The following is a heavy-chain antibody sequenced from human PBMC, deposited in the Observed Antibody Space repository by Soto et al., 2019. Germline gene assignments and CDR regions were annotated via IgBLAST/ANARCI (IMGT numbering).Heavy chain of an antibody. D-gene: IGHD2-15*01. CDR2: INAGNGNT. J-gene: IGHJ5*02. CDR1: GYTFTSYA. CDR3: ARALLGYCSGGSCYPSQYNWFDP. Sequence: GASVKVSCKASGYTFTSYAMHWVRQAPGQRLERMGWINAGNGNTKYSQKFQGRVTITRDTSASTAYMELSSLRSEDTAVYYCARALLGYCSGGSCYPSQYNWFDPWGQGTLVTVSS. V-gene: IGHV1-3*01.